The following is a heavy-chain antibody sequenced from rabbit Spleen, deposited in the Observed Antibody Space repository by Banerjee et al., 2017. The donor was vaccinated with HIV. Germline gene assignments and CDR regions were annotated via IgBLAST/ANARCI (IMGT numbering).Heavy chain of an antibody. CDR3: ARDAGTSFSTYGMDL. V-gene: IGHV1S40*01. CDR2: INAATGKP. Sequence: QSLEESGGDLVKPGASLTLTCKASGFSFGDRDVMCWVRQAPGKGLEWIACINAATGKPVYATWAKGRFTISRTSSTTVTLRMTSLTAADRAAYFCARDAGTSFSTYGMDLWGPGTLVTVS. D-gene: IGHD8-1*01. CDR1: GFSFGDRDV. J-gene: IGHJ6*01.